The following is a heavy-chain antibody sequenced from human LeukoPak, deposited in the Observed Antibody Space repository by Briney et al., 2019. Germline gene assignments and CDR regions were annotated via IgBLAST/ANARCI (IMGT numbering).Heavy chain of an antibody. V-gene: IGHV1-69*13. D-gene: IGHD3-22*01. CDR3: ARDQRPYYYDSSGYYTLDY. J-gene: IGHJ4*02. CDR1: GGTFSSYA. CDR2: IIPIFGTA. Sequence: SVKVSCKASGGTFSSYAISWVRQAPGQGLEWMGGIIPIFGTANYAQKFQGRVTITADESTSTAYMELSSLRSEDAAVYYCARDQRPYYYDSSGYYTLDYWGQGTLVTVSS.